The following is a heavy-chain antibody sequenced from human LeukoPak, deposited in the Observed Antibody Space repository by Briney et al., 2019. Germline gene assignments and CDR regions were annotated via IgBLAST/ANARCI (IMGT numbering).Heavy chain of an antibody. V-gene: IGHV3-21*04. CDR3: ARGGVDYYGSGTYYLMYYFDY. Sequence: GGSLRLSCAASGFTFNTYTINWVRQAPGKGLEWVSSISSSSIYIYYADSLKGRFTISRDDPHNTLYLQMNSLRAEDTAVYFCARGGVDYYGSGTYYLMYYFDYWGQGALVTVSS. J-gene: IGHJ4*02. CDR2: ISSSSIYI. D-gene: IGHD3-10*01. CDR1: GFTFNTYT.